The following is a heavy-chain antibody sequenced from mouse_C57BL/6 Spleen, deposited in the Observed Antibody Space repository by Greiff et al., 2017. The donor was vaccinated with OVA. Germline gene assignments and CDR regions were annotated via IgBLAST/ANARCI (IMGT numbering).Heavy chain of an antibody. CDR3: ARHDHDWFAY. Sequence: QVHVKQSGAELVRPGASVKLSCKASGYTFTDYYINWVKQRPGQGLEWIARIYPGSGNTYYNEKFKGKATLTAEKSSSTAYMQLSSLTSEDSAVYFCARHDHDWFAYWGQGTLVTVSA. J-gene: IGHJ3*01. V-gene: IGHV1-76*01. CDR2: IYPGSGNT. CDR1: GYTFTDYY. D-gene: IGHD2-4*01.